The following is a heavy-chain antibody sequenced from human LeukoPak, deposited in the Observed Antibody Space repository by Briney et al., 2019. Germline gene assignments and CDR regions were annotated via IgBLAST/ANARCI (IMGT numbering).Heavy chain of an antibody. CDR1: GGSFSGYY. D-gene: IGHD3-22*01. CDR3: ARGRENYYDSSVWFDP. CDR2: INHSGST. Sequence: ASETLSLTCAVYGGSFSGYYWSWIRQPPGKGLEWIGEINHSGSTNYNPSLKSRVTISVDTSKNQFSLKLSSVTAADTAVYYCARGRENYYDSSVWFDPWGQGTLVTVSS. J-gene: IGHJ5*02. V-gene: IGHV4-34*01.